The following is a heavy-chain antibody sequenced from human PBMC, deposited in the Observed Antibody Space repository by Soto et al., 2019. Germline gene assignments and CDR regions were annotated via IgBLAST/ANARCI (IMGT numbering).Heavy chain of an antibody. CDR1: GYRFIDYF. CDR2: ISPNSGST. Sequence: AASVKVSCKASGYRFIDYFMHWVRRAPGQGLEWMGWISPNSGSTKISQKFQGRATITRDTSASTAYMELSSLRSEDTAVYYCAREESTIFGVVIPLYYYYGMDVWGQGTTVTVSS. V-gene: IGHV1-2*02. J-gene: IGHJ6*02. CDR3: AREESTIFGVVIPLYYYYGMDV. D-gene: IGHD3-3*01.